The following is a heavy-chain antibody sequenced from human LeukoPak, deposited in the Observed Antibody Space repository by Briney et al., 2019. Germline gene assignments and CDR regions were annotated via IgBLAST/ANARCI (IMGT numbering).Heavy chain of an antibody. V-gene: IGHV5-51*01. CDR3: ARRPTTGTDY. Sequence: GESLKISCRGSGCIFTDHWIGWVRQMPGKGLEWMGIIYPDDSDIRYSPSFQGQVTISADKSISTAYLQWNSLKASDTAMYYCARRPTTGTDYWGQGTLVTVSS. D-gene: IGHD1-1*01. J-gene: IGHJ4*02. CDR2: IYPDDSDI. CDR1: GCIFTDHW.